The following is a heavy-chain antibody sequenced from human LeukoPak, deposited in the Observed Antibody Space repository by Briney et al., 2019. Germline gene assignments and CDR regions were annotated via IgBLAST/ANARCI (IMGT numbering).Heavy chain of an antibody. J-gene: IGHJ4*02. V-gene: IGHV3-66*01. CDR2: IYSGGTT. CDR3: ARYDYGRSGFDY. Sequence: GGSLRLSCAASGFTVSTNYMSWVRQAPGKGLEWVSVIYSGGTTYYADSVKDRFSISRDNSKNTLDLQMNSLRAEDTAVYYCARYDYGRSGFDYWGQGTLVTVSS. D-gene: IGHD5-12*01. CDR1: GFTVSTNY.